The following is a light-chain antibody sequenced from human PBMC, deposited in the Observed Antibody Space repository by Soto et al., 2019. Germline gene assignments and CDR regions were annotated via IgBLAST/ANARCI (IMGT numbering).Light chain of an antibody. CDR1: QSVSSDY. Sequence: EIVLTQSPGTLSLSPGERATLSCRASQSVSSDYLVWYQQKPGQAPRLLIYGASSRATGIPDRFSGSGSGTDFTLTISRLEPEDFAVYYCQHYGNTPPSVTFGPGTKVDI. CDR2: GAS. V-gene: IGKV3-20*01. CDR3: QHYGNTPPSVT. J-gene: IGKJ3*01.